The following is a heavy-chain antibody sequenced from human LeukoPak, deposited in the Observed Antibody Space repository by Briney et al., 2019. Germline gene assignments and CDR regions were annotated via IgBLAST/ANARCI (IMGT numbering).Heavy chain of an antibody. J-gene: IGHJ6*03. CDR3: ARFYIAARRFGYYYYYYMDV. CDR1: GGSISSFY. D-gene: IGHD6-6*01. V-gene: IGHV4-59*12. Sequence: SETLSLTCTVSGGSISSFYWSWIRQPPGKGLEWIGYIYYTGSTNYNSSLKSRVTISVDTSKNQFSLKLSSVTAADTAVYYCARFYIAARRFGYYYYYYMDVWGKGTTVTVSS. CDR2: IYYTGST.